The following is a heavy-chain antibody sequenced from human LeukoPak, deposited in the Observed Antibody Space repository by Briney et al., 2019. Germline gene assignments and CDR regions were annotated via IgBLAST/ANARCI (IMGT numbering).Heavy chain of an antibody. J-gene: IGHJ4*02. CDR1: GFTFSSYG. V-gene: IGHV3-30*03. CDR3: AEGGSQVFVADYFDY. Sequence: GGSLRLSCAASGFTFSSYGMHWVRQAPGKGLEWVAVISYDGSNKYYADSVKGRFTISRDNSKNTLYLQMNSLRAEDTAVYYCAEGGSQVFVADYFDYWGQGTLVTVSS. D-gene: IGHD3-16*01. CDR2: ISYDGSNK.